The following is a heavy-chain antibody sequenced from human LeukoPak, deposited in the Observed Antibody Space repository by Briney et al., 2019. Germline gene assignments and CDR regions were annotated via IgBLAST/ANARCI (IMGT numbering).Heavy chain of an antibody. D-gene: IGHD1-1*01. Sequence: ASVKVSCKASGYTFTSYGITWVRQTPGQGLEWMGWISGYSDDTNYAQKFQGRVTMTTGTSTAYMELRSLTSDETAVYYCARDHPLELERRAAFAGDYYYGMDVWGQGTTVTVS. CDR3: ARDHPLELERRAAFAGDYYYGMDV. CDR1: GYTFTSYG. CDR2: ISGYSDDT. V-gene: IGHV1-18*01. J-gene: IGHJ6*02.